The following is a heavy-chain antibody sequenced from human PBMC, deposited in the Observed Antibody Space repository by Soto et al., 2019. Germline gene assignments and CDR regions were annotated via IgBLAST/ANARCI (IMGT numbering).Heavy chain of an antibody. CDR2: INHSGST. V-gene: IGHV4-30-2*01. CDR3: ARGRGVWGSYHYNWFDP. Sequence: SETLSLTCAVSGGSISSGGYSWSWIRQPPGKGLEWIGDINHSGSTNYNPSLKSRVTISVDTSKNQFSLKLSSVTAADTAVYYCARGRGVWGSYHYNWFDPWGQGTLVTVSS. D-gene: IGHD3-16*02. J-gene: IGHJ5*02. CDR1: GGSISSGGYS.